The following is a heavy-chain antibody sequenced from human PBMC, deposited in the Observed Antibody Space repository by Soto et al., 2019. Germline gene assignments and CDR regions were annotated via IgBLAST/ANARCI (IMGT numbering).Heavy chain of an antibody. V-gene: IGHV4-39*01. CDR1: GCSISSSSYY. CDR2: IYYSGST. J-gene: IGHJ4*02. D-gene: IGHD2-21*01. Sequence: SETLSLTCTVSGCSISSSSYYWGWIRQPPGKGLECIGSIYYSGSTYYTPYLKSRVTISVDTSKNQFSLKLSSVPAADTAVYYCARVEAYCGGDCDYYFDYWGQGTLVTVSS. CDR3: ARVEAYCGGDCDYYFDY.